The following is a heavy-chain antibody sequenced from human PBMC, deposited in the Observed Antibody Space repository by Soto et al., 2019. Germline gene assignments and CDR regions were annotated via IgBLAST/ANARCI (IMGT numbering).Heavy chain of an antibody. Sequence: QITLKESGPTLVKPTQTLTLTCTFSGFSLTTSGVGVGWIRQPPGEALESLALIYWDNDRRYNRSLRSRLAISKYTSKNQVVLTMTNVDPVDTGTYYCAHRRGGYNWDDGDFDYWGPGTLVTVSS. J-gene: IGHJ4*02. CDR2: IYWDNDR. CDR3: AHRRGGYNWDDGDFDY. CDR1: GFSLTTSGVG. V-gene: IGHV2-5*02. D-gene: IGHD1-20*01.